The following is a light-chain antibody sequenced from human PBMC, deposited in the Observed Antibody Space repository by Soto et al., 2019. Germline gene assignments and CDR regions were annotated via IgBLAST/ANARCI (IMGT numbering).Light chain of an antibody. CDR1: SSDVGAYYS. CDR3: SSYTSGSSHYV. J-gene: IGLJ1*01. Sequence: QSVLTQPASVSGSPGQSSTISCTGTSSDVGAYYSVSWYQHHPGKAPKLIIYGVTNRPSGVSNRISGSKSGNTASLTISGLQAEDEADYHCSSYTSGSSHYVFGTGTKVTVL. CDR2: GVT. V-gene: IGLV2-14*01.